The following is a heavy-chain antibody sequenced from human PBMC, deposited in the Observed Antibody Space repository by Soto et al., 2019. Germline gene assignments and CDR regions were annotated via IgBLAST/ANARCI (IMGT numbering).Heavy chain of an antibody. CDR3: ASPTIRDHSAFDI. V-gene: IGHV3-30-3*01. CDR1: GFTFSSYA. CDR2: ISSDGSKK. J-gene: IGHJ3*02. D-gene: IGHD5-18*01. Sequence: QVQLVESGGGVVQPGRSLRLSCAASGFTFSSYAMHWVRQAPGKGLEWVAVISSDGSKKYYAGSGKGRFTIFRDNSKNTLYLQMNSLRPEDTAVYYCASPTIRDHSAFDIWGEGTMVTVSS.